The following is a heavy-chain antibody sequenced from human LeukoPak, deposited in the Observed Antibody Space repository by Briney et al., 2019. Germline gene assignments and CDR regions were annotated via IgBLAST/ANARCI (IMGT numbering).Heavy chain of an antibody. J-gene: IGHJ6*02. V-gene: IGHV4-31*03. D-gene: IGHD3-3*01. CDR3: ARDWIFRPYGMDV. Sequence: SQTLSLTCTVSGGSISSGGYYWSWIRQHPGKGLEWIGYVYYSGSTNYNPSLKSRVTISVDTSKNQFSLKLSSVTAADTAVYYCARDWIFRPYGMDVWGQGTTVTVSS. CDR2: VYYSGST. CDR1: GGSISSGGYY.